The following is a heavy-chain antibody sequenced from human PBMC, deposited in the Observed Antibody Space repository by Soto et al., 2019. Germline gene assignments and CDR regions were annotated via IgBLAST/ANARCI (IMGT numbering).Heavy chain of an antibody. D-gene: IGHD3-22*01. CDR3: KTSGRAYETSGYSGGDFHY. CDR2: IHYRGST. J-gene: IGHJ4*02. Sequence: SETLSLTCTVAGGSINSSYWSWIRQPPGKGLEYIGYIHYRGSTNYNPALKGRVTISVDTSKNQFSLKLSSVTAADKAGYYCKTSGRAYETSGYSGGDFHYWGRGSLVTVSS. CDR1: GGSINSSY. V-gene: IGHV4-59*01.